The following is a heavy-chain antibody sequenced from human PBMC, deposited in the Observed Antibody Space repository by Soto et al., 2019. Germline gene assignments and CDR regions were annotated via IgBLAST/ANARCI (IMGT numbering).Heavy chain of an antibody. V-gene: IGHV1-69*13. CDR3: ARGWFGESLDAFDI. J-gene: IGHJ3*02. CDR1: GGTFSSYA. D-gene: IGHD3-10*01. Sequence: SVKVSCKASGGTFSSYAISWVRQAPGQGLEWMGGIIPIFGTANYAQKFQGRVTITADESTSTAYMELSSLRSEDTAVYYCARGWFGESLDAFDIWGQGTMVTVSS. CDR2: IIPIFGTA.